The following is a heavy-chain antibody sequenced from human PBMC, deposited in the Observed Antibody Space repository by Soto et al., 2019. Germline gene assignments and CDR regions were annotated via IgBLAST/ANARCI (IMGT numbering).Heavy chain of an antibody. J-gene: IGHJ4*02. D-gene: IGHD6-19*01. V-gene: IGHV1-58*01. Sequence: SLKVSCKSSGFTFSSSAVQWVRQARGERLEWIGWIVVGSGNIKYAQKFQGRVTITRDMSTSTAYMELSSLRAEDTAVYYCAKEYEYSSGWERIDYWGQGTLVTVSS. CDR1: GFTFSSSA. CDR2: IVVGSGNI. CDR3: AKEYEYSSGWERIDY.